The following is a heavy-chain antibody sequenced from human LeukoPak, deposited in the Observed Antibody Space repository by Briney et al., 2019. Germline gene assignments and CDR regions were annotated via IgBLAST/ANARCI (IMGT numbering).Heavy chain of an antibody. J-gene: IGHJ4*02. CDR2: ISSGGSTI. CDR3: ARDWDFSDNSGWTDPFDY. CDR1: GFTFSDYY. Sequence: GGSLRLSCVASGFTFSDYYMSWIRQAPGKGLEWVSIISSGGSTIYYADSVKGRFTISRDKAKNSLYLQMNSLRAEDTAAYYCARDWDFSDNSGWTDPFDYWGQGTLVTVSS. D-gene: IGHD6-19*01. V-gene: IGHV3-11*01.